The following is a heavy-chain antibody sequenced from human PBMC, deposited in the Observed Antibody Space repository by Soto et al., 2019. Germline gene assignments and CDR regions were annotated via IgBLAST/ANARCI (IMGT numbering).Heavy chain of an antibody. D-gene: IGHD2-2*01. CDR3: AREKTRVLDY. J-gene: IGHJ4*02. CDR1: GFTFRTYG. CDR2: IWYDGTNK. V-gene: IGHV3-33*01. Sequence: QVQLVESGGGVVQPGRSLRLSCAASGFTFRTYGMHWVRQAPGKGLEWVAVIWYDGTNKYYADSVEGRFTISRDKSKNTLNLQMNSLRAEDTAVYYCAREKTRVLDYWGQGTLVTVSS.